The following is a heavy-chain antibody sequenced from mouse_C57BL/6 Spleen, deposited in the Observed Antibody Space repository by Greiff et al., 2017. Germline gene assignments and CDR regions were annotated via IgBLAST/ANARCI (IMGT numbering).Heavy chain of an antibody. J-gene: IGHJ2*01. D-gene: IGHD1-1*01. V-gene: IGHV1-74*01. Sequence: QVQLQQPGAELVKPGASVKVSCTASGYTFTSYWMHWVKQRPGQGLEWIGRIHTSDSDTNYNPKFKGKTTLTGDKSSSKAYMQLSSLTSEDSAVYYCAICSTVVAFDYWGQGTTLTVSS. CDR1: GYTFTSYW. CDR3: AICSTVVAFDY. CDR2: IHTSDSDT.